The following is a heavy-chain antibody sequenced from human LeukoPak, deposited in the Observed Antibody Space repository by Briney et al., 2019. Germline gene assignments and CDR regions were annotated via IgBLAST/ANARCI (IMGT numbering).Heavy chain of an antibody. CDR1: GFTFSSYS. J-gene: IGHJ4*02. V-gene: IGHV3-21*01. D-gene: IGHD6-6*01. CDR2: ISSSSSYI. Sequence: GGSLRLSCAASGFTFSSYSMNWVRQAPGKGLEWVSSISSSSSYIYYADSVKGRFTISRDNAKNSLYLQMNSLRAEDTAVYYCARDSYSSSGGLDYWGQGTLVTVSS. CDR3: ARDSYSSSGGLDY.